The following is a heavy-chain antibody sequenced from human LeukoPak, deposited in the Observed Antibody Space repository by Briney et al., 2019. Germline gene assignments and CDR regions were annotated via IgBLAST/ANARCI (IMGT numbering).Heavy chain of an antibody. CDR3: ATEGGSLEKINY. V-gene: IGHV3-33*01. J-gene: IGHJ4*02. CDR2: IWYDGSNK. Sequence: GGSLILSCAASGFTFSSYGMHWVRQAPGKGLEWVAVIWYDGSNKYYADSVKGRFTISRDNSKNTLYLQMNSLRAEDTAVYYCATEGGSLEKINYWGQGTLVTVSS. D-gene: IGHD5-24*01. CDR1: GFTFSSYG.